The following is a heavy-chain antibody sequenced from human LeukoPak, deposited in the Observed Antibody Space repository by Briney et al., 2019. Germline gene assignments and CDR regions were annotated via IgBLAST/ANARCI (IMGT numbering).Heavy chain of an antibody. CDR1: GYTFTSYG. V-gene: IGHV1-18*01. Sequence: WASVKVSCKASGYTFTSYGISWVRQAPGQGLEWMGWISAYNGNTNYAQKLQGRVTMTTDTSTSTAYMELRSLRSDDTAVYYCARDRKATVTTRRSYYYGMDVWGQGTTVTVSS. D-gene: IGHD4-4*01. J-gene: IGHJ6*02. CDR2: ISAYNGNT. CDR3: ARDRKATVTTRRSYYYGMDV.